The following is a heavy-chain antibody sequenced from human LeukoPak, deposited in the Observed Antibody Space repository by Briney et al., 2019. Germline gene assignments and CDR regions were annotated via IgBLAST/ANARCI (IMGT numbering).Heavy chain of an antibody. J-gene: IGHJ4*02. CDR2: ISYDGNNK. CDR3: ARGGNWGYFDY. CDR1: GFSFNMFP. V-gene: IGHV3-30*04. Sequence: GGSLRLSCAASGFSFNMFPMHWVRQAPGKGLECVAVISYDGNNKYYADSVNGRFTISRDNSKNTLFLQMNSLRTEDTAIYHCARGGNWGYFDYWGQGTLVTVSS. D-gene: IGHD7-27*01.